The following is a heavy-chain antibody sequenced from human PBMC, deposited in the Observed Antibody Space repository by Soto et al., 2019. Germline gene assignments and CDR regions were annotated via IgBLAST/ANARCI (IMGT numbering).Heavy chain of an antibody. Sequence: QVQLVQSGAEVKRPGSSVKVSCKASGGTFSSYPISWVRQAPGQGLEWMGGTNGNLGTGNYAQKFRGRLTITTDISPTTAYMGLSSLTSEETAVYYCARRDSHGYFRYFDNWGQGTLVTFSS. J-gene: IGHJ4*02. V-gene: IGHV1-69*06. CDR1: GGTFSSYP. D-gene: IGHD4-17*01. CDR3: ARRDSHGYFRYFDN. CDR2: TNGNLGTG.